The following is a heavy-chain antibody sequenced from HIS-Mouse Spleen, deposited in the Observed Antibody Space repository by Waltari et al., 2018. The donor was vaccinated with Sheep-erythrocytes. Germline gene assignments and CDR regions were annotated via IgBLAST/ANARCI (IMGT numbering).Heavy chain of an antibody. CDR1: GFTFSSYA. Sequence: QXXLVEXXGXXVQPGXSXRLSCAASGFTFSSYAMHWVRQAPGKGXXWVXXXSYDGRXKYYAXPVKGRXXISXXNSKNTLYLQMNSLRAEDTAVYYCARGXXXXXGQGTMVTVSS. CDR3: ARGXXXX. V-gene: IGHV3-30*01. CDR2: XSYDGRXK. J-gene: IGHJ3*01.